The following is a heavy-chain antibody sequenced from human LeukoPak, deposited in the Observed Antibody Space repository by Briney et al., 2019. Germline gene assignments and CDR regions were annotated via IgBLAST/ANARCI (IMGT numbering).Heavy chain of an antibody. CDR3: ASQTVTTTYYYYYMDV. Sequence: GGSLRLSCAASGFTFSSYSMNSVRQAPGKGLEWVSSISSSSRYISYADSVKGRFTISRDNAKNSMYLQMNSLRAEDTAVYYCASQTVTTTYYYYYMDVWGKGTTVTVSS. CDR2: ISSSSRYI. D-gene: IGHD4-11*01. J-gene: IGHJ6*03. V-gene: IGHV3-21*01. CDR1: GFTFSSYS.